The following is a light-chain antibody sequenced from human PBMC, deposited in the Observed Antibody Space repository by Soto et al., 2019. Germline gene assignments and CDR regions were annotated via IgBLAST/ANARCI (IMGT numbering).Light chain of an antibody. Sequence: EVVMTQSPVTLSVSPGESATLSCRASQGVRNNLAWYQQRPGQAPRLLIYGASTRAAGIPARFSGSGSETEFTLTIRSLQSEDFAVYYCHQYNQWPLWTFXQGTKVDIK. V-gene: IGKV3-15*01. CDR3: HQYNQWPLWT. CDR2: GAS. CDR1: QGVRNN. J-gene: IGKJ1*01.